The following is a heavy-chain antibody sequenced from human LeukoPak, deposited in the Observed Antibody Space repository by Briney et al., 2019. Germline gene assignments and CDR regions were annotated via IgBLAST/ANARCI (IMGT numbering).Heavy chain of an antibody. Sequence: SETLSLTCAVYSGSFSGYYWSWIRQPPGKGLEWIGEINHSGSTNYNPSLKSRVTISVDTSKNQFSLKLSSVTAADTAVYYCARGLYSSGWYPGYWGQGTLVTVSS. CDR3: ARGLYSSGWYPGY. D-gene: IGHD6-19*01. J-gene: IGHJ4*02. CDR2: INHSGST. V-gene: IGHV4-34*01. CDR1: SGSFSGYY.